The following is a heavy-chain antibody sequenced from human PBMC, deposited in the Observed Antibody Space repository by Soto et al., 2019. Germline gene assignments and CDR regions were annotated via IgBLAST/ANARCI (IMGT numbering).Heavy chain of an antibody. Sequence: GGSLRLSCVASGFPFSSYAMSWVRQTPGKGLEWVSGISGSGGRTYYADSVKGRFTISRDNYNNTLSLQMHILRVEDTAVYFCVKGGYYSLFDIWGQGTVVTVSS. CDR3: VKGGYYSLFDI. CDR2: ISGSGGRT. D-gene: IGHD3-16*01. J-gene: IGHJ3*02. CDR1: GFPFSSYA. V-gene: IGHV3-23*01.